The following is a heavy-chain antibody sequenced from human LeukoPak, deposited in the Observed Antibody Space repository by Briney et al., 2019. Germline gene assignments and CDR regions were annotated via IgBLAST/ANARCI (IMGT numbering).Heavy chain of an antibody. J-gene: IGHJ4*02. Sequence: ASVKVSCKASGYTFTGYYMHWVRQAPGQRLEWMGWINAGNGNTKYSQKFQGRVTITRDTSASTAYMELSSLRSEDTAVYYCARTKQQLVRLSFDYWGQGTLVTVSS. D-gene: IGHD6-13*01. CDR1: GYTFTGYY. CDR2: INAGNGNT. CDR3: ARTKQQLVRLSFDY. V-gene: IGHV1-3*01.